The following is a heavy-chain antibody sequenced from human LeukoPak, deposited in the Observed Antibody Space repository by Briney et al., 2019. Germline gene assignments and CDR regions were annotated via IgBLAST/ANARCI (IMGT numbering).Heavy chain of an antibody. CDR2: IKQDGSDK. CDR3: ARDGRYCTNYNCRAFAFDI. Sequence: GGSLRLSCAASGFTFSSHWMTWVRQAPGKGLEWVANIKQDGSDKYYVDSVKGRFTISRDNAKNSLYLQMNSLRGEDTAVYYCARDGRYCTNYNCRAFAFDIWGQGTMVTVSS. D-gene: IGHD2-8*01. V-gene: IGHV3-7*01. J-gene: IGHJ3*02. CDR1: GFTFSSHW.